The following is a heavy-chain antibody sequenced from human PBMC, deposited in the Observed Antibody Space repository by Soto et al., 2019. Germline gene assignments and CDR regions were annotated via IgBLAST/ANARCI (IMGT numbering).Heavy chain of an antibody. J-gene: IGHJ6*02. Sequence: GGSLRLSCAASGFPFSSYSMNWVRQAPGKGLEWVSSISSSSSYIYYADSVKGRFTISRDNAKNSLYLQMNSLRAEDTAVYYCARDYCSSTSCYADGDYYYGMDVWGQGTTVTVSS. CDR1: GFPFSSYS. CDR3: ARDYCSSTSCYADGDYYYGMDV. D-gene: IGHD2-2*01. CDR2: ISSSSSYI. V-gene: IGHV3-21*01.